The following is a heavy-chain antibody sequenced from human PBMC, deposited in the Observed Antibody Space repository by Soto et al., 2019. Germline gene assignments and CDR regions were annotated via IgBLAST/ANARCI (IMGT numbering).Heavy chain of an antibody. CDR1: GGSISQLY. V-gene: IGHV4-59*08. CDR3: VRLSGQPSNTLFH. Sequence: SETLSLTCTVSGGSISQLYWSWIRQPPGKGLEWIGYIYSSGSTNYNPSLMSRVAMSADTPKDQLTLNLTSVTAADTAVYYCVRLSGQPSNTLFHWGPVILVSVTS. D-gene: IGHD3-3*01. CDR2: IYSSGST. J-gene: IGHJ4*02.